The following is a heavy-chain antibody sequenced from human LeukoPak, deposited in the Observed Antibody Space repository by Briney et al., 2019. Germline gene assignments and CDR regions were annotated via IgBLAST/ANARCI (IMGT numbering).Heavy chain of an antibody. V-gene: IGHV4-38-2*02. Sequence: SETLSLTCSVSGYSISSGYYWGWIRQPPGKGLEWIGSIYHSGTTYYNSSLKSRVTISVDTSKNQFSLKLSSVTAADTAVYYCARHDTSGGLVVPNFDYWGQGTLVTVSS. CDR1: GYSISSGYY. J-gene: IGHJ4*02. CDR3: ARHDTSGGLVVPNFDY. D-gene: IGHD3-16*02. CDR2: IYHSGTT.